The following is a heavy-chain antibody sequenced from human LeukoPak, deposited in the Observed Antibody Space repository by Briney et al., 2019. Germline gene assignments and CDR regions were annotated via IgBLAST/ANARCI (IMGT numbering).Heavy chain of an antibody. CDR3: ASVYLYGMDV. D-gene: IGHD5/OR15-5a*01. CDR1: GFTFDDYA. J-gene: IGHJ6*02. Sequence: GGSLRLSCAASGFTFDDYAMHWVRQAPGKGLEWVSGISWNSGSIGYADSVKGRFTISRDNAKNSLYLQMNSLRAEDTAVYYCASVYLYGMDVWGQGTTVTVSS. CDR2: ISWNSGSI. V-gene: IGHV3-9*01.